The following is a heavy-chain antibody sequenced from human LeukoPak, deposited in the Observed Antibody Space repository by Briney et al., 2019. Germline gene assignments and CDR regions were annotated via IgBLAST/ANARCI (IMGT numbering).Heavy chain of an antibody. CDR1: GFTFSSYA. Sequence: PGGSLRLSCAASGFTFSSYAMHWVRQAPGKGLEWVAVISYDGSNKYYADSVKGRFTISRDNSKNTLYLQMNSLGAEDTAVYYCARVALRGIAAAPADYWGQGTLVAVSS. J-gene: IGHJ4*02. CDR2: ISYDGSNK. CDR3: ARVALRGIAAAPADY. V-gene: IGHV3-30-3*01. D-gene: IGHD6-13*01.